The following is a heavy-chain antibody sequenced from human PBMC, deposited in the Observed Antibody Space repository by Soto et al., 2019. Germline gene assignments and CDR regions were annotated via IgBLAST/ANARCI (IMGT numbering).Heavy chain of an antibody. CDR3: ARDGRMTEYNWFDP. Sequence: NPSETLSLTCTVSGGSISSGDYYWSWIRQPPGKGLEWIGYIYYSGSTYYNPSLKSRVTISVDTSKNQFSLKLSSVTAADTAVYYCARDGRMTEYNWFDPWGQGTLVTVSS. V-gene: IGHV4-30-4*01. CDR2: IYYSGST. CDR1: GGSISSGDYY. D-gene: IGHD1-26*01. J-gene: IGHJ5*02.